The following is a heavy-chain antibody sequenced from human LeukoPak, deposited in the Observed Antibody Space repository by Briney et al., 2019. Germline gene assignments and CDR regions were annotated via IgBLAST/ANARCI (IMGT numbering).Heavy chain of an antibody. D-gene: IGHD5-24*01. J-gene: IGHJ3*02. CDR1: GGSISSYY. V-gene: IGHV4-59*08. CDR2: IYYSGST. CDR3: ARRRDGYKWEDAFDI. Sequence: SETLSLTCTVSGGSISSYYWSWIRQPPGKGLEWIGYIYYSGSTNYNPSLKSRVTISVDTSKNQFSLKLSSVTAADTAVYYCARRRDGYKWEDAFDIWGQGTMVTVSS.